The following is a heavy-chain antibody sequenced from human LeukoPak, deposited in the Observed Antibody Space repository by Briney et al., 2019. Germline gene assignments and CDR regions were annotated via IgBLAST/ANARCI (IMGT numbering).Heavy chain of an antibody. Sequence: PGGSLRLSCAASGFIFSRHWMHWVRQAPGKGLVWVSGISWNSGSIGYADSVKGRFTISRDNAKNSLYLQMNSLRAEDTALYYCAKDISIAAGTVDYWGQGTLVTVSS. CDR1: GFIFSRHW. V-gene: IGHV3-9*01. CDR2: ISWNSGSI. J-gene: IGHJ4*02. D-gene: IGHD6-13*01. CDR3: AKDISIAAGTVDY.